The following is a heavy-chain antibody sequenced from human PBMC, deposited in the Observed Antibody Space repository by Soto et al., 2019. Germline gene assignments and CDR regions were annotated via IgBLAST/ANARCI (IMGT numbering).Heavy chain of an antibody. CDR1: GFTFSSYW. Sequence: GGSLRLSCAASGFTFSSYWMSWVRQAPGKGLEWVADISHVGSETCYVDSVKGRFTISRDNAKNPLYLQMNSLRAEDTGVYYCAKVDFVWDYDGPGNWRRLDKWGQGTLVTVSS. D-gene: IGHD3-10*01. CDR3: AKVDFVWDYDGPGNWRRLDK. CDR2: ISHVGSET. J-gene: IGHJ4*02. V-gene: IGHV3-7*01.